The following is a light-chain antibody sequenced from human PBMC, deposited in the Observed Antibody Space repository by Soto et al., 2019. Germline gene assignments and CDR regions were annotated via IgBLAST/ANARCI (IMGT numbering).Light chain of an antibody. CDR2: GNS. CDR3: QSYDSSLSGVV. J-gene: IGLJ2*01. Sequence: QSVLTQPPLVSGAPGQRVTISCTGSSSNIGAGYDVPWYQQLPGTGPKLLIYGNSNRPSGVPDRFSGSKSGTSASLAITGLQAEDEADYYCQSYDSSLSGVVFGGGTKLTVL. V-gene: IGLV1-40*01. CDR1: SSNIGAGYD.